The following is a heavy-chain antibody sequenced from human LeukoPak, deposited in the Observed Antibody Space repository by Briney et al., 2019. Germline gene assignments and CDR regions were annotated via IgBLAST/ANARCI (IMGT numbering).Heavy chain of an antibody. CDR2: IRYDGSNK. CDR3: ARQVRYCSGGSCFFWFDP. V-gene: IGHV3-30*02. CDR1: GFTFSSYG. D-gene: IGHD2-15*01. Sequence: GGSLRLSCAASGFTFSSYGMHWVRQAPGKGLEWVAFIRYDGSNKYYADSVKGRFTISRDNAKNSLYLQMNSLRAEDTAVYYCARQVRYCSGGSCFFWFDPWGQGTLVTVSS. J-gene: IGHJ5*02.